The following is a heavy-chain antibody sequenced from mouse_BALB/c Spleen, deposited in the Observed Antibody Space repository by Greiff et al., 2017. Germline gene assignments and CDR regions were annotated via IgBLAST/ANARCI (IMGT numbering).Heavy chain of an antibody. CDR1: GFTFSSYT. CDR3: ARHPTVGERWFAY. V-gene: IGHV5-12-2*01. CDR2: ISNGGGST. J-gene: IGHJ3*01. D-gene: IGHD1-1*01. Sequence: EVKVVESGGGLVQPGGSLKLSCAASGFTFSSYTMSWVRQTPEKRLEWVAYISNGGGSTYYPDTVKGRFTISRDNAKNTLYLQMSSLKSEDTAMYYCARHPTVGERWFAYWGQGTLVTVSA.